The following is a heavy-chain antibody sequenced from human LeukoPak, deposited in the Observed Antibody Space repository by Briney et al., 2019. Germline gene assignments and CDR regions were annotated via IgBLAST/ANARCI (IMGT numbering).Heavy chain of an antibody. V-gene: IGHV4-59*01. CDR1: GGSISSYY. D-gene: IGHD3-22*01. Sequence: KSSETLSLTCTVSGGSISSYYWGWIRQPPGKGLEWIGYIYYSGSTNYNPSLKSRVTISVDTSKNQFSLKLSSVTAADTAVYYCARSDYYDSSGYYGRPLWYFDLWGRGTLVTVSS. J-gene: IGHJ2*01. CDR2: IYYSGST. CDR3: ARSDYYDSSGYYGRPLWYFDL.